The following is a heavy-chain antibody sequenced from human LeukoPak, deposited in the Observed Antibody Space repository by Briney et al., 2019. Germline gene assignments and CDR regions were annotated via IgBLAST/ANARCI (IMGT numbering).Heavy chain of an antibody. V-gene: IGHV4-31*03. CDR2: IHYSGST. CDR1: GGSISSGGYY. J-gene: IGHJ6*02. Sequence: SETLSLTCTVSGGSISSGGYYWSWIRQHPGKGLEWIGYIHYSGSTYYNPSLKSRVTISADTSKNQFSLKLSSVTAADTAVYYCARDAEYYYGSGSYSSGIDVWGQGTTVTVSS. D-gene: IGHD3-10*01. CDR3: ARDAEYYYGSGSYSSGIDV.